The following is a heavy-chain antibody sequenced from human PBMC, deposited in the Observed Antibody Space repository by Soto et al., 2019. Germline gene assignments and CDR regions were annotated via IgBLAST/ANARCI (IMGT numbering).Heavy chain of an antibody. CDR1: GFPFTTYT. J-gene: IGHJ3*01. CDR3: ARDQMHDYNSDSSGYWRGAFDV. D-gene: IGHD3-22*01. V-gene: IGHV3-21*01. Sequence: PGGSLRLSCAASGFPFTTYTMNWVRQTPGKGLEWVSSIDSSGKFIYYADSLKGRFTISRDDAKKLLFLQMNSLRAEDTAVYYCARDQMHDYNSDSSGYWRGAFDVWGQGIRVTVSS. CDR2: IDSSGKFI.